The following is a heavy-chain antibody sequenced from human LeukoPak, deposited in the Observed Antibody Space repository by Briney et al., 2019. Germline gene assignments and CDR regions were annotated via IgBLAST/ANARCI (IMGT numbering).Heavy chain of an antibody. D-gene: IGHD2-15*01. V-gene: IGHV1-18*01. Sequence: ASVKVSCTASGYTFTSYGISWVRQAPGQGLEWMGWISAYNGNTNYAQKFQGRVTMTEDTSTDTAYMELSSLRSEDTAVYYCATEIGYCSGGSCYQTLAFDIWGQGTMVTVSS. J-gene: IGHJ3*02. CDR1: GYTFTSYG. CDR2: ISAYNGNT. CDR3: ATEIGYCSGGSCYQTLAFDI.